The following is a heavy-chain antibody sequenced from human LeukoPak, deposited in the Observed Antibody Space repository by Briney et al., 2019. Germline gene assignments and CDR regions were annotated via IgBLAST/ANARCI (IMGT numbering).Heavy chain of an antibody. CDR2: INHSGST. Sequence: SETLSLTCAVYGGSFSGYYWSWIRQPPGKGLEWIGEINHSGSTNYNPSLKSRVTISVDTSKNQFSLKLSSVTAADTAVYYCAREGDFITMVRGAYFDPWGQGTLVTVSS. D-gene: IGHD3-10*01. V-gene: IGHV4-34*01. CDR1: GGSFSGYY. CDR3: AREGDFITMVRGAYFDP. J-gene: IGHJ5*02.